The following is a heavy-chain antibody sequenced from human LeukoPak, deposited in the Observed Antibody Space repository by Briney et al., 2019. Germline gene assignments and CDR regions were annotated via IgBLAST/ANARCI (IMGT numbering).Heavy chain of an antibody. J-gene: IGHJ6*02. CDR3: ARDAGHQLSRRKYYAMDV. D-gene: IGHD2-2*01. CDR1: GYSISSGYY. V-gene: IGHV4-38-2*02. CDR2: IYHSGST. Sequence: SETLSLTCTVSGYSISSGYYWGWIRQPPGKGLEWIGSIYHSGSTYYNPSLKSRVTISVDTSKNQFSLKLSSVTAADTAVYYCARDAGHQLSRRKYYAMDVWGQGTTVTVSS.